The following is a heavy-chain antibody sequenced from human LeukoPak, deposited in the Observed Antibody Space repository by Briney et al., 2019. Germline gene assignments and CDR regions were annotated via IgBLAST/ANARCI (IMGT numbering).Heavy chain of an antibody. CDR1: RFIFSSYH. D-gene: IGHD1-20*01. CDR2: ISSSNSFI. CDR3: ARGTNWSPLDFDY. V-gene: IGHV3-21*01. Sequence: GGSLRLSCAAARFIFSSYHMHWVRQPPGKGLEWVSSISSSNSFIYYADSMKGRFTISRDNAKNSLYLQMNSLRAEDTAVYYCARGTNWSPLDFDYWGQGTLVTVSS. J-gene: IGHJ4*02.